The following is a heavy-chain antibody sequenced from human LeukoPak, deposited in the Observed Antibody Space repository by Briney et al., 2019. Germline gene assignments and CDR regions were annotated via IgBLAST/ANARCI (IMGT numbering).Heavy chain of an antibody. CDR2: IYYSGST. J-gene: IGHJ1*01. CDR3: ARQGPGRYFQH. V-gene: IGHV4-59*08. CDR1: GGSISDYY. Sequence: SETLSLTCTVSGGSISDYYWSWIRQPPGKGLEWIGYIYYSGSTNYNPSLKSRVTISVDTSKNQFSLKLSSVTAADTAVYYCARQGPGRYFQHWGQGTLVTVSS.